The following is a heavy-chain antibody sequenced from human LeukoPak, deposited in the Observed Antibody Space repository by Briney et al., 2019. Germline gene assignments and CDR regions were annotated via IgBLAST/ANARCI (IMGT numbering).Heavy chain of an antibody. Sequence: GGSLRLSCAASGFTFSSYSVNWVRQAPGKGLEWVSYISGSSSTIYYADSVKGRFTISRDNAKNSLYLQMNSLRAEDTAVYYCATPFDYWGQGTLVTVSS. CDR1: GFTFSSYS. CDR3: ATPFDY. V-gene: IGHV3-48*01. J-gene: IGHJ4*02. CDR2: ISGSSSTI.